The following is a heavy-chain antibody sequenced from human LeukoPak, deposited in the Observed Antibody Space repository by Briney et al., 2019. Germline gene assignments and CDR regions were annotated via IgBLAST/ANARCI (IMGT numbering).Heavy chain of an antibody. CDR2: IYPADSDI. Sequence: GESLKISCKGPGYSINIYWNGWVRQMPGKGLEWMGIIYPADSDIRYSPSFQGQVTISADKSISTAYLQWSSLKASDTAMYYCARQEYCSGGSCYTWFDPWGQGTLVTVSS. D-gene: IGHD2-15*01. V-gene: IGHV5-51*01. J-gene: IGHJ5*02. CDR1: GYSINIYW. CDR3: ARQEYCSGGSCYTWFDP.